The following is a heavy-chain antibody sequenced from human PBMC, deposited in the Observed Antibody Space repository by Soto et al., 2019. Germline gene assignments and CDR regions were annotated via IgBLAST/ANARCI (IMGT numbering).Heavy chain of an antibody. Sequence: QVQLQESGPGLVKPSETLSLTCTVSGGSISSYYWSWIRQPPGKGLEWIGYIYYSGSTNYNPSLTSRVTRSVDTSKNQFSLKLSSGTAADTAVYYCARRYGTTFDYWGQGTLVTVSS. CDR1: GGSISSYY. D-gene: IGHD1-7*01. CDR2: IYYSGST. J-gene: IGHJ4*02. V-gene: IGHV4-59*01. CDR3: ARRYGTTFDY.